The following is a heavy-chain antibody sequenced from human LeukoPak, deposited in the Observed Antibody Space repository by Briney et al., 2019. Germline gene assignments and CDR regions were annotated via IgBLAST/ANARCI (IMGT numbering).Heavy chain of an antibody. CDR3: ARVDPEYCSGGSCYHDAFDI. CDR2: INPNSGGT. CDR1: GYTFTGYY. J-gene: IGHJ3*02. Sequence: ASVKVSCKASGYTFTGYYMHWVRLAPGQGLEWMGWINPNSGGTNYAQKFQGRVTMTRDTSISTAYMELSRLRSDDTAVYYCARVDPEYCSGGSCYHDAFDIWGQGTMVTVSS. D-gene: IGHD2-15*01. V-gene: IGHV1-2*02.